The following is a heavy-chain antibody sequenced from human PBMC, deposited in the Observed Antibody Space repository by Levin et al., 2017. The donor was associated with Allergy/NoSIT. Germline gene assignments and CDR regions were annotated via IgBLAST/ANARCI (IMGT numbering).Heavy chain of an antibody. V-gene: IGHV4-39*01. CDR3: ARQAGVVPAALAWGPKRVARKIKWFDS. D-gene: IGHD2-2*01. CDR1: GGSISSSTYC. Sequence: SETLSLTCTVSGGSISSSTYCWAWIRQSPGKGLEWIGTMCYSETTNYNPSLKSRVTISADTSKSQFSLKLTSVTAADTAVYYCARQAGVVPAALAWGPKRVARKIKWFDSWGQGTLVTASS. CDR2: MCYSETT. J-gene: IGHJ5*01.